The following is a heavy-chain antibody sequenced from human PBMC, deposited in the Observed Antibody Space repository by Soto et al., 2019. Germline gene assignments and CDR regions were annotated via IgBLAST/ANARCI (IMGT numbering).Heavy chain of an antibody. J-gene: IGHJ6*01. D-gene: IGHD1-26*01. CDR1: GFTFDDYT. V-gene: IGHV3-43*01. Sequence: PGGSLILSCAASGFTFDDYTMHWVRQAPGKGLEWVSLISWDGGSTYYADSVKGRFTISRDNSKNSLYLQMNGLRTEDTALYYCAKDGNMCIETSYSGIDARAQHTTVTVS. CDR3: AKDGNMCIETSYSGIDA. CDR2: ISWDGGST.